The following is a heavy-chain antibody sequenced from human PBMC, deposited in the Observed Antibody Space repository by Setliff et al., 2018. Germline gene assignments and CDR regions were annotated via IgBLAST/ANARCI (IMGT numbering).Heavy chain of an antibody. CDR1: GSSLRSGSNY. V-gene: IGHV4-61*02. Sequence: SETLSLTCTVSGSSLRSGSNYWGWFRQPAGKGLEWVGRIYTDGTTNYNPSLKSRVSISADTSMNHFSLRMTSVSAADTAVYYCAKEHVVISFVTNTHHHYGMDVWGQGTTVTVSS. CDR2: IYTDGTT. J-gene: IGHJ6*02. CDR3: AKEHVVISFVTNTHHHYGMDV. D-gene: IGHD2-8*01.